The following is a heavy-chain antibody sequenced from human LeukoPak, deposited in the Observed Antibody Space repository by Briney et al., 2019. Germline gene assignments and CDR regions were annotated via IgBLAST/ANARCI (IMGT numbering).Heavy chain of an antibody. V-gene: IGHV3-15*07. CDR3: TALTYYYDSSGPLNL. J-gene: IGHJ4*02. CDR2: IKTKSDGVTT. Sequence: GGSLRLACTASGFTFSSYNMNRVRQAPGKGLEWVARIKTKSDGVTTDYAPLVKVRTTISRDDSRNTLYLQMNSLNTEDTAVYYCTALTYYYDSSGPLNLWGQGTLVTVSS. CDR1: GFTFSSYN. D-gene: IGHD3-22*01.